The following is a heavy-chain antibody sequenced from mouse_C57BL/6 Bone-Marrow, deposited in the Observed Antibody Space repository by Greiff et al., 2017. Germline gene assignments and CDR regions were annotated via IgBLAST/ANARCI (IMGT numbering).Heavy chain of an antibody. D-gene: IGHD3-1*01. CDR3: ARNGLDY. CDR1: GYAFTNYL. Sequence: QVQLQQSGAELARPGTSVKVSCKASGYAFTNYLIEWVKQRPGQGLEWIGVINPGSGGTNYNEKFKGKATLTADKSSSTAYMQLSSLTSEDSAVYFCARNGLDYWGQGTSVTVSS. J-gene: IGHJ4*01. V-gene: IGHV1-54*01. CDR2: INPGSGGT.